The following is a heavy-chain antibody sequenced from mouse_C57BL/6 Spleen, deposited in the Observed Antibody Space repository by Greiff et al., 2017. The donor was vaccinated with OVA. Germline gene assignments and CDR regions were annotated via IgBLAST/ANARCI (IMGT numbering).Heavy chain of an antibody. CDR3: ARDPYGSFDY. CDR2: INPNNGGT. D-gene: IGHD1-1*01. CDR1: GYTFTDYY. J-gene: IGHJ2*01. Sequence: VQLQQSGPELVKPGASVKISCKASGYTFTDYYMNWVKQSHGKSLEWIGDINPNNGGTSYNQKFKGKATLTVDKSSSTAYMELRSLTSEDSAVYYCARDPYGSFDYWGQGTTLTVSS. V-gene: IGHV1-26*01.